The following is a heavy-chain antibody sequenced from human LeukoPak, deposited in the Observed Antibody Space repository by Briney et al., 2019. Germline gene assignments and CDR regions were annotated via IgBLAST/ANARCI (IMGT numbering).Heavy chain of an antibody. CDR1: GGSISSYY. D-gene: IGHD6-19*01. CDR3: ARADSSGWL. Sequence: KASETLSLTCTVSGGSISSYYWSWIRQPPGKRLEWTGYIYYSGSTNYNPSLKSRVTISVDTSKNQFSLKLSSVTAADTAVYYCARADSSGWLWGQGTLVRLL. V-gene: IGHV4-59*01. J-gene: IGHJ4*02. CDR2: IYYSGST.